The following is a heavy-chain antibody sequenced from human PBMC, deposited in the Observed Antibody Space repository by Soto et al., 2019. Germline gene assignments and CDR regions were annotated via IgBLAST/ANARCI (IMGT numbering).Heavy chain of an antibody. D-gene: IGHD3-16*01. V-gene: IGHV3-74*01. Sequence: PGGSLRLSCAASGFTFSGYWMHWVRQAPRKGLVWVSRISSDGSLTGYADPVKGRFTISRDNAKNTLYLQMNSLRAEDTAVYYCASGFTRGGAYDIWGQGTMVTVSS. CDR2: ISSDGSLT. CDR1: GFTFSGYW. J-gene: IGHJ3*02. CDR3: ASGFTRGGAYDI.